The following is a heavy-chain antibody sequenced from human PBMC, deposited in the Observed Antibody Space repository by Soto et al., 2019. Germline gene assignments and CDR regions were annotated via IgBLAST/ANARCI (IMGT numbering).Heavy chain of an antibody. J-gene: IGHJ6*02. CDR2: ISTYNGKT. CDR1: GYTFTSYG. CDR3: ATMRYYYNMGV. Sequence: QVQLVQSGAEVKKPGASVKVSCKASGYTFTSYGISWVRQAPGQGLEWMGWISTYNGKTIYAQKLQGRVTMTTDTSTSTAYMELRSLISDYTAVYFCATMRYYYNMGVWGQGTTVTVSS. V-gene: IGHV1-18*04.